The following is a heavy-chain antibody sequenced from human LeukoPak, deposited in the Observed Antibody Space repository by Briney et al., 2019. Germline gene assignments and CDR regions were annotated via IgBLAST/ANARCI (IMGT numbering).Heavy chain of an antibody. CDR2: IKQDGSEK. J-gene: IGHJ6*03. CDR1: GFTFSSYS. D-gene: IGHD6-6*01. Sequence: GGSLRLSCAASGFTFSSYSMNWVRQAPGKGLEWAANIKQDGSEKYYVDSVKGRFTISRDNAKNSLYLQMNSLRAEDTAVYYCARDRAKQLAEDYYYYMDVWGKGTTVTVSS. V-gene: IGHV3-7*01. CDR3: ARDRAKQLAEDYYYYMDV.